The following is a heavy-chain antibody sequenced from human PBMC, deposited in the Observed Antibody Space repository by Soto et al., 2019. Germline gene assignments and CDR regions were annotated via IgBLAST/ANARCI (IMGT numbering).Heavy chain of an antibody. V-gene: IGHV1-58*01. CDR3: AGLSYGYSY. Sequence: ASVKVSCKASGFTFTNSAVQWVRQARGQRLEWIGWIVVGSGNTNYAQKFQERVTITRDMSTSTAYMELSSLRSEDTTVYYCAGLSYGYSYWGQGTLVTVSS. D-gene: IGHD5-18*01. CDR2: IVVGSGNT. J-gene: IGHJ4*02. CDR1: GFTFTNSA.